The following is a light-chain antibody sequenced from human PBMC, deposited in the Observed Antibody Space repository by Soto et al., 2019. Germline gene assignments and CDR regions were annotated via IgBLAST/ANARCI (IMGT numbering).Light chain of an antibody. V-gene: IGLV3-21*01. CDR2: YDS. J-gene: IGLJ3*02. CDR3: QVCFLGV. CDR1: NIGSKS. Sequence: SYELTQPPSVSVAPGKTARITCGGNNIGSKSVHWYQQKPGQAPVLVIYYDSDRPSGIPERFSGSNSGNTATLTISRVEAGDEADYYCQVCFLGVFGGGTKVTVL.